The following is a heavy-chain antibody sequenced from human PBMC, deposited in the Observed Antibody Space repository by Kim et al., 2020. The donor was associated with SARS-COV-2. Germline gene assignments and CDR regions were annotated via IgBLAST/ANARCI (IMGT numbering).Heavy chain of an antibody. V-gene: IGHV3-33*01. D-gene: IGHD3-10*01. CDR3: AREAGSGTYYITFYYGVDV. Sequence: GGSLRLSCAASGFTFSSHGMHWVRQAPGKGLEWVAVIWSDGSNKYYADSVKGRFTISRDNSKNTLYLQMNSLRAEDTAVYYCAREAGSGTYYITFYYGVDVWGQGTTVTVSS. CDR1: GFTFSSHG. J-gene: IGHJ6*02. CDR2: IWSDGSNK.